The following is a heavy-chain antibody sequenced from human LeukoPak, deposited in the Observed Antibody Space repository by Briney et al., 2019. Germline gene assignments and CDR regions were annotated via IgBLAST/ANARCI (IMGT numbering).Heavy chain of an antibody. V-gene: IGHV1-2*02. CDR3: ARTRGAFYYYDSSGPLGY. CDR1: GYTFTSYY. J-gene: IGHJ4*02. CDR2: INPNSGGT. D-gene: IGHD3-22*01. Sequence: VASVKVSCKASGYTFTSYYMHWVRQAPGQGLEWMGWINPNSGGTNYAQKLQGRVTMTTDTSTSTAYMELRSLRSDDTAVYYCARTRGAFYYYDSSGPLGYWGQGTLVTVSS.